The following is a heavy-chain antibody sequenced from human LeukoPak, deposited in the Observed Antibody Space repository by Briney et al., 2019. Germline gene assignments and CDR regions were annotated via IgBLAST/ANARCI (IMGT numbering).Heavy chain of an antibody. CDR1: GFTFSSYS. V-gene: IGHV3-21*01. CDR2: ISSSSSYI. J-gene: IGHJ6*04. D-gene: IGHD6-13*01. Sequence: GGSLRLSCAASGFTFSSYSMNWVRQAPGKGLEWVSSISSSSSYIYYADSVKGRFTISRDNAKNSLYLQMNSLRAEDTAVYYCAREGIAAAGTYYYYGTDVWGKGTTVTVPS. CDR3: AREGIAAAGTYYYYGTDV.